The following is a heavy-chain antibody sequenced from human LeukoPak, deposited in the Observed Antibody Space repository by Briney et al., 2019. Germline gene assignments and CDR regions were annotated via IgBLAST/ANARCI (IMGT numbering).Heavy chain of an antibody. V-gene: IGHV1-69*13. CDR1: GGTFSSYA. J-gene: IGHJ4*02. Sequence: WASVKVSCKASGGTFSSYAISWVRQAPGQGLEWMGGIIPIFGTANYAQKFQGRVTITADESTSTAYMELSSLRSEDTAVYYCARTGKKYYFDYWGQGTLVTVSS. CDR3: ARTGKKYYFDY. D-gene: IGHD3-10*01. CDR2: IIPIFGTA.